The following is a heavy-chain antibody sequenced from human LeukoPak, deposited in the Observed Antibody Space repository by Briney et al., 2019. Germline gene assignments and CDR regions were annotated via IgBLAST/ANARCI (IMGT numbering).Heavy chain of an antibody. CDR2: ISAYNGNT. Sequence: ASVKVSCKASGYTFTSYGISWVRQAPGQGLEWMGWISAYNGNTNYAQKFQGRVTMTRDTSISTAYMELSRLRSDDTAVYYCAIPIAVARSLGAFDIWGQGTMVTVSS. J-gene: IGHJ3*02. CDR3: AIPIAVARSLGAFDI. V-gene: IGHV1-18*01. CDR1: GYTFTSYG. D-gene: IGHD6-19*01.